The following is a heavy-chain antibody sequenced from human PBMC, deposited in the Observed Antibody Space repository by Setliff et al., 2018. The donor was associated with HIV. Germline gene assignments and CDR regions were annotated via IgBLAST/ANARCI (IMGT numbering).Heavy chain of an antibody. V-gene: IGHV3-23*01. CDR1: GFTFSSYA. J-gene: IGHJ4*02. Sequence: PGGSLRLSCAASGFTFSSYAMSWVRQAPGKGLEWVSAVSASDGRTYYADSVKGRFTISRDNSKNSLYLQMYGLRAEDTAVYYCTRGVDSDYWGQGTQVTVSS. CDR2: VSASDGRT. D-gene: IGHD2-15*01. CDR3: TRGVDSDY.